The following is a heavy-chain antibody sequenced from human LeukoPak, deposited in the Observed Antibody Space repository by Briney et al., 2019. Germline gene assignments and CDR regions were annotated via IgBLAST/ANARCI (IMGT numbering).Heavy chain of an antibody. CDR3: VRHPELMRFDP. CDR2: IYSSGST. J-gene: IGHJ5*02. Sequence: SETLSLTCTVSGGSISSYYWSWIRQPPGKGLEWIGYIYSSGSTNYNPSLKSRVTMSVDTSKNQFSLEVTSVTAADTAVYYCVRHPELMRFDPWGQGTLVTVSS. D-gene: IGHD3-10*01. V-gene: IGHV4-59*08. CDR1: GGSISSYY.